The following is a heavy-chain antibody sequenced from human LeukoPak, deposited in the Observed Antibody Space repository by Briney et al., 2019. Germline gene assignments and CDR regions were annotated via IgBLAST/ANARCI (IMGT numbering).Heavy chain of an antibody. D-gene: IGHD6-13*01. CDR3: AKSSSSWSYYSHY. CDR2: ITITGSSP. Sequence: GGSLRLSCAASGFTFSGYAMAWVRQAPGKGLEWVSSITITGSSPSYADSVKGRFTVSRDNSKNTLYLQMNSLRAEDTAVYFCAKSSSSWSYYSHYWGQGTLVTVSS. J-gene: IGHJ4*02. CDR1: GFTFSGYA. V-gene: IGHV3-23*01.